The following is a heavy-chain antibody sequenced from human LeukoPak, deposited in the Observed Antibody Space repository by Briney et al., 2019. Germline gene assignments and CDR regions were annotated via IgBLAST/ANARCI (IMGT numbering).Heavy chain of an antibody. CDR2: INQEGSEK. Sequence: GGSLRLSCAASGFTFSSYAMSWVGQAPGKGLEGVANINQEGSEKYYVDSVKGRFTISRDNAKNSLYLQMNSLRAEDTAVYYCARDAMKWMSSSWDPYYYYGMDVWGQGTTVTVSS. CDR1: GFTFSSYA. V-gene: IGHV3-7*01. CDR3: ARDAMKWMSSSWDPYYYYGMDV. J-gene: IGHJ6*02. D-gene: IGHD6-13*01.